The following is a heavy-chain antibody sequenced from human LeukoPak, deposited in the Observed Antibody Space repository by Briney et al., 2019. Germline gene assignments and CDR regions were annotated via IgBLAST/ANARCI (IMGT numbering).Heavy chain of an antibody. Sequence: PGGSLRLSCAASGFTFSSYEMNWVRQAPGKGLEWVSYISSSGSTINYADSVKGRFTISRDNAKNSLYLQMNSLRAEDTAVYYCASGGYSSPEDRADDYCCQGALVTVAS. CDR1: GFTFSSYE. CDR2: ISSSGSTI. V-gene: IGHV3-48*03. CDR3: ASGGYSSPEDRADDY. D-gene: IGHD6-13*01. J-gene: IGHJ4*02.